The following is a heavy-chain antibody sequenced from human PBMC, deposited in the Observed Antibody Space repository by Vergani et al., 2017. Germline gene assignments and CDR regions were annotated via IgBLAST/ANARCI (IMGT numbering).Heavy chain of an antibody. Sequence: QVQLVQSGAEVKKPGASVKVSCKASGYTFTGYYMHWVRQAPGQGLEWMGWINPNSGGTNYAQKFQGRVTMTRDTSSSTADMGLSRLSSDDTAVYYCARESSHMVRGVLYYYGMDFWGQGTTVTVSS. J-gene: IGHJ6*02. CDR3: ARESSHMVRGVLYYYGMDF. CDR1: GYTFTGYY. D-gene: IGHD3-10*01. CDR2: INPNSGGT. V-gene: IGHV1-2*02.